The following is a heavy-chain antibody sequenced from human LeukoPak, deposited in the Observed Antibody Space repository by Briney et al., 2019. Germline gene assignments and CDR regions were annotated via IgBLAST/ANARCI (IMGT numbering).Heavy chain of an antibody. CDR1: GGSFSGYY. CDR2: INHSGST. Sequence: SETLSLTCAVYGGSFSGYYWSWIRQPPGKGLEWIGEINHSGSTYYNPSLKSRVIISVDTSKNQFSLKLSSVTAADTAVYYCARELYYYDSSGYYYGAFDIWGQGTMVTVSS. D-gene: IGHD3-22*01. J-gene: IGHJ3*02. V-gene: IGHV4-34*01. CDR3: ARELYYYDSSGYYYGAFDI.